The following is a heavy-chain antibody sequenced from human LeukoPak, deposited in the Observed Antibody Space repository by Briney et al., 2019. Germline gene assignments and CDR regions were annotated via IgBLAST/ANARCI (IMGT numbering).Heavy chain of an antibody. D-gene: IGHD3-3*01. CDR1: GYSISSGYY. CDR2: IYHSGST. V-gene: IGHV4-38-2*01. Sequence: KPSETLSLTCAVSGYSISSGYYWGWIRQPPGKGLEWIGSIYHSGSTYYNPSLKSRVTISVDTSKNQFSLKLSSVTAADTAVYYCARRTWSGYYDDAFDIWGQGTMVTVSS. CDR3: ARRTWSGYYDDAFDI. J-gene: IGHJ3*02.